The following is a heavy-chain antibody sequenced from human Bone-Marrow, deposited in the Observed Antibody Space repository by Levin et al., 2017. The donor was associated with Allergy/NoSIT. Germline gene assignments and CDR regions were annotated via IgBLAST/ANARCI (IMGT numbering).Heavy chain of an antibody. Sequence: PSETLSLTCSVSGGSISNYYWNWIRQPAGKGLEWIGRIHTSGSTNYNPSLKSRVTMSIDTSKNQFFLELRSVTAADTAVYYCARDPFGSRFDPWGQGTLVTVSS. D-gene: IGHD2-15*01. CDR2: IHTSGST. CDR3: ARDPFGSRFDP. CDR1: GGSISNYY. V-gene: IGHV4-4*07. J-gene: IGHJ5*02.